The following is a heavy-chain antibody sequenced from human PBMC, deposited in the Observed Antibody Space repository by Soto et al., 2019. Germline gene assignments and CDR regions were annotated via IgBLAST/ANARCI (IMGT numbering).Heavy chain of an antibody. CDR2: ISGGGITT. D-gene: IGHD3-3*01. V-gene: IGHV3-23*01. CDR3: AKHSVFGVVSFFDY. CDR1: GFPFSSYA. J-gene: IGHJ4*02. Sequence: PGGSLRLSCAASGFPFSSYAMIWVRQAPGKGLESVSTISGGGITTYYADSVKGRFTISRDNARNTLYLQMDSLRAEDTAVYYCAKHSVFGVVSFFDYWGQGTQVTVSS.